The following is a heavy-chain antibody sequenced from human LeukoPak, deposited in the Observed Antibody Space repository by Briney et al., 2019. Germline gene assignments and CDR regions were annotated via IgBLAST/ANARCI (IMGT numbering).Heavy chain of an antibody. CDR3: ARPASCSSTSCHGAWFDP. J-gene: IGHJ5*02. Sequence: SETLSLTCTVSGGSISSYYWSWIRQPPGKGLEWIGCIYTSGSTNYNPSLKSRVTISVDTSKNQFSLKLSSVTAADTAVYYCARPASCSSTSCHGAWFDPWGQGTLSPSPQ. CDR1: GGSISSYY. V-gene: IGHV4-4*09. CDR2: IYTSGST. D-gene: IGHD2-2*01.